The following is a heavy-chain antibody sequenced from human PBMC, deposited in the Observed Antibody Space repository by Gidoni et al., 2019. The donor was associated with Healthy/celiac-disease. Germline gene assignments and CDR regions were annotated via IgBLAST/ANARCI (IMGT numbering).Heavy chain of an antibody. CDR1: GGSISSGSYY. Sequence: QVQLQESGPGLVKPSQTLSLTCTVSGGSISSGSYYWSWIRQPAGKGLEWIGRIYTSGSTNYNPSLKSRVTISVDTSKNQFSLKLSSVTAADTAVYYCARDSQSSGYYYWFDPWGQGTLVTVSS. CDR3: ARDSQSSGYYYWFDP. D-gene: IGHD3-22*01. V-gene: IGHV4-61*02. J-gene: IGHJ5*02. CDR2: IYTSGST.